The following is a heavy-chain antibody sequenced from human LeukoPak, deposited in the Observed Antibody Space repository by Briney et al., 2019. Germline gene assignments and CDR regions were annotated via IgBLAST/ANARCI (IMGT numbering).Heavy chain of an antibody. CDR3: ARDLELESFNWFDP. CDR1: GDSISGYS. Sequence: SETLSLTCTVSGDSISGYSWSWIRQPPGRGLEWIGYVHYRGTTNDNPSLKSRVTMSVDTSKNQFSLKLSSVTAADTAVYYCARDLELESFNWFDPWGQGTLVTVSS. J-gene: IGHJ5*02. CDR2: VHYRGTT. D-gene: IGHD1-7*01. V-gene: IGHV4-59*12.